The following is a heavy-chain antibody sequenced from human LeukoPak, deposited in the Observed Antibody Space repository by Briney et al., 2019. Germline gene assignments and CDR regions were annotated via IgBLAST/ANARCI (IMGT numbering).Heavy chain of an antibody. CDR2: ISSSGSTI. CDR3: ARENSNYYYYMDV. Sequence: PGGSLRLFCAASGFTFSDYYMSWIRQAPGKGLEWVSYISSSGSTIYYADSVKGRFTISRDNAKNSLYLQMNSLRAEDTAVYYCARENSNYYYYMDVWGKGTTVTVSS. V-gene: IGHV3-11*01. D-gene: IGHD4-11*01. CDR1: GFTFSDYY. J-gene: IGHJ6*03.